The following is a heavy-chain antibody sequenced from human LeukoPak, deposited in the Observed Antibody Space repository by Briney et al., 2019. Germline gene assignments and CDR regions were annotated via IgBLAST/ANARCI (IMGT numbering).Heavy chain of an antibody. CDR1: QFTLSDYY. J-gene: IGHJ3*02. CDR3: ATEVEYSTNGFDT. V-gene: IGHV3-11*04. D-gene: IGHD6-13*01. CDR2: ISSRGHTI. Sequence: PGGSLRLSCAASQFTLSDYYVSWIRQAPGRGLEWVSYISSRGHTIYYAAPVKGRFTISRDDAKNEVYLQMTGLRAEDTALYYCATEVEYSTNGFDTWGQGTMVTVSS.